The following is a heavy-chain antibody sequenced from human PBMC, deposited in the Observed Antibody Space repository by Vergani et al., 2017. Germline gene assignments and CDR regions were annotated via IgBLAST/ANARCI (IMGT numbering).Heavy chain of an antibody. CDR2: ISYDGSNK. J-gene: IGHJ4*02. CDR3: ARGGYD. Sequence: QVQLVESGGGVVQAGRSLRLSCAASGFTFSSYAMHWVRQAPGKGLEWVAVISYDGSNKSYADSVKGRFTISRDNSKNTLYLQMNSLRAEDTAVYYCARGGYDWGQGTLVTVSS. CDR1: GFTFSSYA. D-gene: IGHD1-1*01. V-gene: IGHV3-30*01.